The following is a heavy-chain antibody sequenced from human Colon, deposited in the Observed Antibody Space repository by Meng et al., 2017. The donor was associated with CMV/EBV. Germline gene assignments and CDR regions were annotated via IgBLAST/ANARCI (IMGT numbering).Heavy chain of an antibody. CDR1: GYPFTGYY. CDR3: ATTMVRGVIPTFDY. J-gene: IGHJ4*02. D-gene: IGHD3-10*01. CDR2: INPHSGGT. V-gene: IGHV1-2*02. Sequence: ASVKVSCKASGYPFTGYYLHWVRQAPGQGLEWMGWINPHSGGTNYAQKFQGRVTMTRDTSISTAYMELSRLRSDDTAVYYCATTMVRGVIPTFDYWGQGTLVTVSS.